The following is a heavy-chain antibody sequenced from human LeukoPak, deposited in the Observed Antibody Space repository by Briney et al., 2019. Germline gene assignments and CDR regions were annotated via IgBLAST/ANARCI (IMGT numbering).Heavy chain of an antibody. CDR3: TRLTDLAGTYDYVGFDY. V-gene: IGHV3-73*01. D-gene: IGHD3-16*01. J-gene: IGHJ4*02. Sequence: GGSLRLSCAASGFTFSGSAIHWVRQASGKGLEWVGRIRSTANTYSAAYAASVKGRFTISRDDSKNTAYLQMNSLKPEDTAVYYCTRLTDLAGTYDYVGFDYWGQGSLVTVSS. CDR2: IRSTANTYSA. CDR1: GFTFSGSA.